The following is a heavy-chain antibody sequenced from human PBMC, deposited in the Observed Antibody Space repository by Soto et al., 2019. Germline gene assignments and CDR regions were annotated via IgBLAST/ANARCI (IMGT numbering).Heavy chain of an antibody. D-gene: IGHD3-3*01. Sequence: QVQLVESGGGVVQPGRSLRLSCAASGFTFSSYGMHWVRQAPGKGLEWVAVISYDGSNKYYADSVKGRFTISRDNSKNTLYLQMNSLRAEDTAVYYCAKDRVPNYDFWSGYHTDWGQGTLVTVSS. CDR1: GFTFSSYG. CDR3: AKDRVPNYDFWSGYHTD. CDR2: ISYDGSNK. V-gene: IGHV3-30*18. J-gene: IGHJ4*02.